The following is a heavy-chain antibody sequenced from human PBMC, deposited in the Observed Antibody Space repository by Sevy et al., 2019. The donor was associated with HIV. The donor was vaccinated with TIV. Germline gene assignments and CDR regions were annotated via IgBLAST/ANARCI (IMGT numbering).Heavy chain of an antibody. Sequence: GGSLRLSCAASGFTFSNHAMHWVRQAPGKGLEWVAFIRYDGSNEYYADSLKGRLTISRDNSKNTLYLQMNSLRPEDTSVYYCAKDRKVLLVVYAIPFDVFDIWGQGTMVTVSS. V-gene: IGHV3-30*02. D-gene: IGHD2-8*02. CDR3: AKDRKVLLVVYAIPFDVFDI. CDR1: GFTFSNHA. CDR2: IRYDGSNE. J-gene: IGHJ3*02.